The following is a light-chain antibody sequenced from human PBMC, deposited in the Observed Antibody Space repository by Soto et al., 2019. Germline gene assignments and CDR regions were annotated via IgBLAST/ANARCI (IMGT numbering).Light chain of an antibody. Sequence: EIQMTQSPATLSASVGDRVTITCRASQSVRSWLAWYQQKPGTAPKLLIFDVSRLESGVPSRFSGSASGTEFALTISSLQPDDFATYYCQQYNSYLWTFGQGTKVDIK. J-gene: IGKJ1*01. V-gene: IGKV1-5*01. CDR1: QSVRSW. CDR3: QQYNSYLWT. CDR2: DVS.